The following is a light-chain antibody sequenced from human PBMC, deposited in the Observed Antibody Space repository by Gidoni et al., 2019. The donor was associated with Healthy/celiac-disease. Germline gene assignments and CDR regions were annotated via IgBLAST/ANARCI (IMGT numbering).Light chain of an antibody. CDR2: SNN. J-gene: IGLJ3*02. V-gene: IGLV1-44*01. CDR1: SSNIGSNT. CDR3: AAWDDILNAWV. Sequence: QSVLTQPPSAAGTPGQRVTLSCSGSSSNIGSNTVNWYQPLPGTAPKLLIYSNNQRPSGVPDRFSGSKSGTSASLAIRGLQSEDEADYYCAAWDDILNAWVFGGGTKLTVL.